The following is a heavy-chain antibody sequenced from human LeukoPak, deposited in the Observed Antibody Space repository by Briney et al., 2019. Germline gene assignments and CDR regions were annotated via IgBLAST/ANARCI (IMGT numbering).Heavy chain of an antibody. J-gene: IGHJ4*02. V-gene: IGHV1-2*02. CDR3: ATVTRYYYDSSGYYYY. CDR1: GYTFTGYY. D-gene: IGHD3-22*01. Sequence: ASVTVSCKASGYTFTGYYMYWVRQAPGQGLEWMGWINPNSGGTNYAQKFQGRVTMTRDTSISTAYMELSSLRSEDTAVYYCATVTRYYYDSSGYYYYWGQGTLVTVSS. CDR2: INPNSGGT.